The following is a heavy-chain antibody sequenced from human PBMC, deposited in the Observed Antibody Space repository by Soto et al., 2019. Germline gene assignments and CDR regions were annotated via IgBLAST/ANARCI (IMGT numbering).Heavy chain of an antibody. J-gene: IGHJ6*02. D-gene: IGHD2-2*03. V-gene: IGHV4-39*01. CDR1: GGSVGSNSYS. CDR2: IYSSENT. CDR3: ARLNGYCVSTNCHGYYGMDV. Sequence: TSETLCLTCTVSGGSVGSNSYSWGWIRQSPGKGLEWIGTIYSSENTYYNPSLLSRVTISVDTSKNEFSLRLSSVTAADTAVYYCARLNGYCVSTNCHGYYGMDVWGQGTTVTVSS.